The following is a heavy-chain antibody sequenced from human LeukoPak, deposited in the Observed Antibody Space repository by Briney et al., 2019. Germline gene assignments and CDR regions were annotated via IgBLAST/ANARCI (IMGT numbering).Heavy chain of an antibody. CDR2: IYHSGST. J-gene: IGHJ4*02. CDR3: ARDNGDYYFDY. Sequence: SETLSLTCAVSDGSISSGGYSWSWIRQPPGKGLEWIGYIYHSGSTYYNPSLKSRVTISVDRSKNQFSLKLSSVTAADTAAYYCARDNGDYYFDYWGQGTLVTVSS. D-gene: IGHD4-17*01. CDR1: DGSISSGGYS. V-gene: IGHV4-30-2*01.